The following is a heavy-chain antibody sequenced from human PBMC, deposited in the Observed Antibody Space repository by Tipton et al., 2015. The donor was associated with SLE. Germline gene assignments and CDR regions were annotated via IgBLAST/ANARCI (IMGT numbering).Heavy chain of an antibody. V-gene: IGHV7-4-1*02. CDR1: GYTFTGYA. CDR3: ARAEWGTPGYGYYGMDV. CDR2: INTNTGNP. Sequence: QSGAEVKKPGASVKVSCKASGYTFTGYAMNWVRQAPGQGLEWMGWINTNTGNPTYGQGFTGRFVFSLDSSVSTAYLQISSLKAEDTAVYYCARAEWGTPGYGYYGMDVWGQGTTVTVSS. D-gene: IGHD3-3*01. J-gene: IGHJ6*02.